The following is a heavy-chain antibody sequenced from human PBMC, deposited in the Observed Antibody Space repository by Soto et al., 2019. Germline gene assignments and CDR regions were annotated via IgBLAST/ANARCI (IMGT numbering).Heavy chain of an antibody. CDR1: GYTFTSYA. J-gene: IGHJ5*02. CDR2: INAGNGNT. D-gene: IGHD1-26*01. CDR3: ATRSHSGSPWAWFDP. Sequence: ASVKVSCKASGYTFTSYAMHWVRQAPGQRLEWMGWINAGNGNTKYSQKFQGRVTITRDTSASTAYMELSSLRSEDTAVYYCATRSHSGSPWAWFDPWGQGTLVSVSS. V-gene: IGHV1-3*01.